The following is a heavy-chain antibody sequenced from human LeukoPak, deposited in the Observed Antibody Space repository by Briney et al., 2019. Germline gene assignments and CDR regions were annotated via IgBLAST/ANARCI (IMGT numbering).Heavy chain of an antibody. V-gene: IGHV4-30-4*08. CDR3: ATQEDCSSTSCYKPSDYYYYMDV. D-gene: IGHD2-2*02. CDR1: GGSISSGDYY. Sequence: SQTLSLTCTVSGGSISSGDYYWSWIRQPPGKGLEWIGYIYYSGSTYYNPSLKSRVTISIDTSKNQFSLKLTSVAAADTAVYYCATQEDCSSTSCYKPSDYYYYMDVWGKGTTVTVSS. J-gene: IGHJ6*03. CDR2: IYYSGST.